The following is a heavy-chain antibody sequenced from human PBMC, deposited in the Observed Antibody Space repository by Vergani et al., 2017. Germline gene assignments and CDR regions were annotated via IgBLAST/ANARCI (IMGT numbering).Heavy chain of an antibody. V-gene: IGHV4-4*07. Sequence: VQLQESGPGLLKPSETLSLTCSVSGASISSYFWSWIRQPAGKGLEWLGRVHTDGTAYYNPSPRTRVRLSADLSQSQFSLKMTSLTAADTAVYFCARDEVVPAAIADYYYYYYGMDVWGQGTTVTVSS. J-gene: IGHJ6*02. D-gene: IGHD2-2*02. CDR1: GASISSYF. CDR2: VHTDGTA. CDR3: ARDEVVPAAIADYYYYYYGMDV.